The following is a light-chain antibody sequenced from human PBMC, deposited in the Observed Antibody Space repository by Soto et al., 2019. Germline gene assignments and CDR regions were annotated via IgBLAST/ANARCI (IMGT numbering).Light chain of an antibody. CDR2: DAS. CDR1: VSISSW. J-gene: IGKJ1*01. CDR3: QQYNSYWT. Sequence: DIQMTQSPSTLFASVGDRVTMTFRASVSISSWLAWYQQKPGKAPKLLIYDASSLESGVPSRFSGSGSGTEFTLTISSLQPDDFATYYCQQYNSYWTFGQGTKVDIK. V-gene: IGKV1-5*01.